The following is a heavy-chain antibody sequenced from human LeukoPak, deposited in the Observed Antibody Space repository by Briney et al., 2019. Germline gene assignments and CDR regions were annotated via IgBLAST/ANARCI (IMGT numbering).Heavy chain of an antibody. Sequence: PGGSLRLYCSGSGFNLSSNYMSWVRQAPGKGLEWVSVIYSGGSTYYADSVKGRFTISRDNSKNTLYLQMNSLRAEDTAVYYCARGGVVVPFDYWGQGTLVTVSS. J-gene: IGHJ4*02. CDR2: IYSGGST. V-gene: IGHV3-53*01. D-gene: IGHD3-22*01. CDR1: GFNLSSNY. CDR3: ARGGVVVPFDY.